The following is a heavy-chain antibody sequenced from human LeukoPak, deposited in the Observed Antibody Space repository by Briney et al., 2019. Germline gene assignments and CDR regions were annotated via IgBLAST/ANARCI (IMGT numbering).Heavy chain of an antibody. CDR2: INSEGSST. CDR3: GSVFDY. Sequence: HPGGSLRLSCAASGITLSNYWMLWVRHAPGKGLVWVSRINSEGSSTSYADSVKGRFTISRDNAKNTLFLQMNSLRAEDTAVYYCGSVFDYWGQGALVTVSS. CDR1: GITLSNYW. V-gene: IGHV3-74*01. J-gene: IGHJ4*02.